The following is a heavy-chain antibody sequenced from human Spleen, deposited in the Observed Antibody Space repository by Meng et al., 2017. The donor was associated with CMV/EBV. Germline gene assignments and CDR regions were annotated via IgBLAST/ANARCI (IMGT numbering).Heavy chain of an antibody. Sequence: GGSLRLTCAASGFTFSSYSMSWVRQAPGKGLEWVSSISSSSNYIYYADSMKGRFTISRDNAKNSLSLQINSLRAEDTAVYYCARDVLPRDFAVVPAYTKTIDSWGQGTLVTVSS. CDR1: GFTFSSYS. CDR2: ISSSSNYI. V-gene: IGHV3-21*01. D-gene: IGHD2-2*01. J-gene: IGHJ4*02. CDR3: ARDVLPRDFAVVPAYTKTIDS.